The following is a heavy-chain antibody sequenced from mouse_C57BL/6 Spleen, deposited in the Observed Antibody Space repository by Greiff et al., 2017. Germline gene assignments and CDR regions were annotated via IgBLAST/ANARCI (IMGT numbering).Heavy chain of an antibody. CDR3: ARGDGGGYYAMDY. Sequence: EVMLVESGGGLVKPGGSLKLSCAASGFTFSSYAMSWVRQTPEKRLEWVATISDGGSCTYYPDNVKGRVTISRDNAKNNLYLHMSHLKSEDTAMYDGARGDGGGYYAMDYWGQGTSVTVSS. J-gene: IGHJ4*01. D-gene: IGHD3-3*01. V-gene: IGHV5-4*03. CDR1: GFTFSSYA. CDR2: ISDGGSCT.